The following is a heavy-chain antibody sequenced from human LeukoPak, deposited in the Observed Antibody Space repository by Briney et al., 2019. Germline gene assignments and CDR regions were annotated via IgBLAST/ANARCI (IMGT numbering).Heavy chain of an antibody. V-gene: IGHV3-21*01. J-gene: IGHJ5*02. D-gene: IGHD2-2*01. CDR1: GFTFSSYD. CDR3: ARADCSSSTCYLRRSWFDP. Sequence: GGSLRLSCAASGFTFSSYDMNWVRQAPGKGLEWVSSISTSSRYIYYTDSVRGRFTISRDDAKNSLYLQMNSLRAEDTAVYYCARADCSSSTCYLRRSWFDPWGQVTPVTVSS. CDR2: ISTSSRYI.